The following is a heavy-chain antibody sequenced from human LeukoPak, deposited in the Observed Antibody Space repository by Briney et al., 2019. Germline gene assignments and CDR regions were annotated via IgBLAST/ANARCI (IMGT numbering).Heavy chain of an antibody. CDR1: GGSISSYY. J-gene: IGHJ4*02. V-gene: IGHV4-59*01. CDR3: ARAKGGNIKFDY. CDR2: IYYSGST. D-gene: IGHD4-23*01. Sequence: SETLFLTCTVSGGSISSYYWSWIRQPPGKGLEWIGYIYYSGSTNYDPSLKSRVTISVDTSKNQFSLKLSSVTAADTAVYYCARAKGGNIKFDYWGQGTLVTVSS.